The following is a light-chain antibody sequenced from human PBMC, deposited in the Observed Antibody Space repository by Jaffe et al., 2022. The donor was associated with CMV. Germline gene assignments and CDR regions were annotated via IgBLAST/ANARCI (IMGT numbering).Light chain of an antibody. CDR3: SSFGANNNLI. V-gene: IGLV2-8*01. CDR2: GVD. Sequence: QSALTQPPSASGSLGQTVTISCTGTSSDIGAYDTVSWYQHHPGKAPKLMIYGVDKRPSGVPDRFSGSKSGNTASLTVSGLQAEDDSDYYCSSFGANNNLIFGTGTKVTVL. J-gene: IGLJ1*01. CDR1: SSDIGAYDT.